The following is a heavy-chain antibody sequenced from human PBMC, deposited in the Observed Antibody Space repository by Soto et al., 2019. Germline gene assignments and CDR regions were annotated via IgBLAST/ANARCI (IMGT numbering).Heavy chain of an antibody. CDR3: ATYYDFWSGYWEGYYYYGMDV. D-gene: IGHD3-3*01. V-gene: IGHV4-39*01. CDR2: IYYSGST. Sequence: SETLSLTCTVSGGSISSSSYYWGWIRQPPGKGLEWIGSIYYSGSTYYNPSLKSRVTISVDTSKNQFSLKLSSVTAADTAVYYCATYYDFWSGYWEGYYYYGMDVWGQGTTVTVSS. J-gene: IGHJ6*02. CDR1: GGSISSSSYY.